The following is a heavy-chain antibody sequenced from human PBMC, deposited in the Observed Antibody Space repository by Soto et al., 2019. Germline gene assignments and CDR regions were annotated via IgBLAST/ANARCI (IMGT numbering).Heavy chain of an antibody. CDR2: LYSGGTT. D-gene: IGHD4-4*01. CDR1: GFTVSSNY. CDR3: ARGSLSNPFDP. V-gene: IGHV3-66*01. J-gene: IGHJ5*02. Sequence: GGSLRLSCTVSGFTVSSNYMSWVRQAPGKGLEWVSVLYSGGTTYYADSVKGRFTISRDNSKNTFYLQVNSLRAEDTAVYYCARGSLSNPFDPWGRGTLVTVSS.